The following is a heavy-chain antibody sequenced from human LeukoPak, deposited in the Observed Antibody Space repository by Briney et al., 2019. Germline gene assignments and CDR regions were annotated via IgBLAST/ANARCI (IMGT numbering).Heavy chain of an antibody. Sequence: ASVKVSCKASGYTFTGYYMHWVRQAPGQGLEWMGWISAYNGNTNYAQKLQGRVTMTTDTSTSTAYMELRSLRSDDTAVYYCAMYIGPSGSLDYWGQGTLVTVSS. CDR1: GYTFTGYY. V-gene: IGHV1-18*04. J-gene: IGHJ4*02. CDR2: ISAYNGNT. D-gene: IGHD3-22*01. CDR3: AMYIGPSGSLDY.